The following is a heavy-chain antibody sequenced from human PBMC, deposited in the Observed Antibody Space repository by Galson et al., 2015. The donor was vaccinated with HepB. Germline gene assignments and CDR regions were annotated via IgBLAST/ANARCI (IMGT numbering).Heavy chain of an antibody. CDR3: ARELILYGSGSYYPPEYYYYGMDV. Sequence: SLRLSCAASGFTFSSYGMHWVRQAPGKGLEWVAVIWYDGSNKYYADSVKGRFTISRDNSKNTLYLQMNSLRAEDTAVYYCARELILYGSGSYYPPEYYYYGMDVWGQGTTVTVSS. CDR2: IWYDGSNK. CDR1: GFTFSSYG. J-gene: IGHJ6*02. D-gene: IGHD3-10*01. V-gene: IGHV3-33*01.